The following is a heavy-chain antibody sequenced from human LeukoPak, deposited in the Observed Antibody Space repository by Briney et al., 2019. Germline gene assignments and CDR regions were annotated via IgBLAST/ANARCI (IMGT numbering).Heavy chain of an antibody. CDR2: LYASGTT. D-gene: IGHD3-3*01. Sequence: SETLSLTCTVSGGSISTYYWSWIRQPAGKGLEWIGRLYASGTTYYTPSLKSRVTMSVDTSKNQFSLKLSSVTAADTAVYYCARLRFLEWLPLPYFDYWGQGTLVTVSS. CDR1: GGSISTYY. J-gene: IGHJ4*02. CDR3: ARLRFLEWLPLPYFDY. V-gene: IGHV4-4*07.